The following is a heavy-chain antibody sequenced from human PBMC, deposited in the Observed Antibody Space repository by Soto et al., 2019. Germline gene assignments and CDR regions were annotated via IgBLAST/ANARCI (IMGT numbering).Heavy chain of an antibody. V-gene: IGHV1-18*01. CDR3: ARALKRITIFGVVISPMDV. J-gene: IGHJ6*03. D-gene: IGHD3-3*01. CDR2: ISAYNGNT. CDR1: GYTFTSYG. Sequence: GASVKVSCKASGYTFTSYGISWVRQAPGQGLEWMGWISAYNGNTNYAQKLQGRVTMTTDTSTSTAYMELRSLTSDDTAVYYCARALKRITIFGVVISPMDVWGKGTTVTVSS.